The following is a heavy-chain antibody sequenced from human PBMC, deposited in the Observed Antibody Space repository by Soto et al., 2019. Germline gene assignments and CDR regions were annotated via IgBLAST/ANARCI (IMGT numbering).Heavy chain of an antibody. V-gene: IGHV4-61*08. CDR3: TREQSDDNYFDP. CDR1: GAALSSGGYF. CDR2: IYYSGGT. Sequence: SETLSLTCTVYGAALSSGGYFYTWVRQPPGKGPEWLGYIYYSGGTNYNPSLKSRVTISLDKSKSQFSLRLISVTAADTAVYYCTREQSDDNYFDPWGQGTLVTVSS. D-gene: IGHD6-19*01. J-gene: IGHJ5*02.